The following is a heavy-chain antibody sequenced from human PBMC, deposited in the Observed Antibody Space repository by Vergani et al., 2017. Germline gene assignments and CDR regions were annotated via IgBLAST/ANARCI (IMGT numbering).Heavy chain of an antibody. J-gene: IGHJ6*02. CDR2: INAGNGNT. CDR1: GYTFTSYA. CDR3: ARVNKGEYYYYGMDV. V-gene: IGHV1-3*01. Sequence: QVQLVQSGAEVKKPGASVKVSCKASGYTFTSYAMHWVRQAPGQRLEWMGWINAGNGNTKYSQKFQGRVTITRDTSASTAYMELSSLRSEDTAVYYCARVNKGEYYYYGMDVWGQGTTVTVSS. D-gene: IGHD3-16*01.